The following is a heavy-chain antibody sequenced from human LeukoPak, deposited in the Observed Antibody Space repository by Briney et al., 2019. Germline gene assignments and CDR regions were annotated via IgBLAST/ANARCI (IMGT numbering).Heavy chain of an antibody. J-gene: IGHJ6*02. V-gene: IGHV1-8*01. CDR1: GYTFTSYD. CDR3: ARISTVVTSDYYYYYGMDV. D-gene: IGHD4-17*01. Sequence: ASVKVSCKASGYTFTSYDINWVRQATGQGLEWMGWMNPNSGNTGYAQKFQGRVTMTRNTSISTAYMELSSLRSEDTAVYYCARISTVVTSDYYYYYGMDVWGQGTTVTVSS. CDR2: MNPNSGNT.